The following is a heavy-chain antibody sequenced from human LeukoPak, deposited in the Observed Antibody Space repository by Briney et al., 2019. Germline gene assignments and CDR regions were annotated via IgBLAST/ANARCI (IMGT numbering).Heavy chain of an antibody. Sequence: GASVKVSCKASGYTFTSYDINWVRQATGQGLEWMGWMNPNSGNTGYAQKFQGRVTMTRNTSISTAYMELSSLRSEDTAVYYCARAQRPRPFGVVIMTPGYYYYMDVWGKGTTVTVSS. CDR2: MNPNSGNT. V-gene: IGHV1-8*01. J-gene: IGHJ6*03. D-gene: IGHD3-3*01. CDR1: GYTFTSYD. CDR3: ARAQRPRPFGVVIMTPGYYYYMDV.